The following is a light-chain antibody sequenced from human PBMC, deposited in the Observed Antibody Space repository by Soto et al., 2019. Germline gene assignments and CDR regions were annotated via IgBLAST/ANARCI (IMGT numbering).Light chain of an antibody. CDR3: QQYDTWPRT. CDR1: QSVSSN. Sequence: EIVMTQSPASLSVPPGERATLSCRASQSVSSNFAWYLQKPGQAPRLLIYGASTRAIAVPARFTASGSGTEFTLTISSLQSDDFGVYYCQQYDTWPRTFGQGTKVDIK. J-gene: IGKJ1*01. CDR2: GAS. V-gene: IGKV3-15*01.